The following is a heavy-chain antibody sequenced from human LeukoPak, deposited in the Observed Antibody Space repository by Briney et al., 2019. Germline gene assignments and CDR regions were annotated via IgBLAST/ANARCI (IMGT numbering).Heavy chain of an antibody. J-gene: IGHJ4*02. CDR2: ISAYNGNT. V-gene: IGHV1-18*01. CDR3: AREAPYMLTFGGVIGPYFDY. D-gene: IGHD3-16*02. CDR1: GYTFTSYG. Sequence: GASVKVSCKASGYTFTSYGISWVRQAPGQGLEWMGWISAYNGNTNYAQKLQGRVTMTKDTSTSTAYMELRSLRSDDTAVYYCAREAPYMLTFGGVIGPYFDYWGQGTLVTVSS.